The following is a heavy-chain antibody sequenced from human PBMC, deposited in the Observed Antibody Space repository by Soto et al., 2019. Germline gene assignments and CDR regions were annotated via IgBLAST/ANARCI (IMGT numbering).Heavy chain of an antibody. CDR1: GGSLSSYY. CDR3: ARGYSGSDHAY. D-gene: IGHD5-12*01. J-gene: IGHJ4*02. CDR2: IYYSGST. Sequence: SETLSLTCTVSGGSLSSYYWSWIRQPPGKGLEWIGYIYYSGSTNYNPSLKSRVTISVDTSKNQFSLKLSSVTAADTAVYYCARGYSGSDHAYWGQGTLVTVSS. V-gene: IGHV4-59*01.